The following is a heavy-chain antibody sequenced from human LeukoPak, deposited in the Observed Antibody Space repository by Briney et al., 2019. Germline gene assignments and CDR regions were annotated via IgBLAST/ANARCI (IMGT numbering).Heavy chain of an antibody. CDR3: AKDIGSSSYGLFDY. D-gene: IGHD6-6*01. Sequence: GRSLRLSCAASGFTFDDYAMHWVRQAPGKGLEWVSGISWNSGSIGYADSVKGRITISRDNAKNSLYLQMNSLRAEDTALYYCAKDIGSSSYGLFDYWGQGTLVTVSS. CDR2: ISWNSGSI. CDR1: GFTFDDYA. J-gene: IGHJ4*02. V-gene: IGHV3-9*01.